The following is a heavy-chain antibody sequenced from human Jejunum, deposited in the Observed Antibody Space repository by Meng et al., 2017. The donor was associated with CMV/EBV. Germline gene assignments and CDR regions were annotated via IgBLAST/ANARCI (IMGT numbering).Heavy chain of an antibody. V-gene: IGHV1-2*06. J-gene: IGHJ4*02. Sequence: QVQLVQSGGEVKKPGASVKVSCKASGYTFTSYDINWVRQGTGQGLEWMGRINPNNGGANYAQQFQGRVTMTTDTSISTAYMELSRLRSDDTAVYYCGRGSYFDYWGQGTLVTVSS. CDR2: INPNNGGA. CDR1: GYTFTSYD. CDR3: GRGSYFDY. D-gene: IGHD3-10*01.